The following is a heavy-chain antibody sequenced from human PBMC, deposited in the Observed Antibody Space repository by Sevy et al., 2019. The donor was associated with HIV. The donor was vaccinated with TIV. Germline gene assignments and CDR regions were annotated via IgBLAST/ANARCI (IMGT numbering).Heavy chain of an antibody. Sequence: ASVKVSCKASGYTFTSYYMHWVRQAPGQGLEWMGIINPSGGSTSYAQKFQGRVTMTRDTSTSTVYMELSSLRSEDTAVYYCARDPLPITMGRGVMGYYFDYWGQGTLVTVSS. D-gene: IGHD3-10*01. CDR2: INPSGGST. V-gene: IGHV1-46*01. CDR1: GYTFTSYY. CDR3: ARDPLPITMGRGVMGYYFDY. J-gene: IGHJ4*02.